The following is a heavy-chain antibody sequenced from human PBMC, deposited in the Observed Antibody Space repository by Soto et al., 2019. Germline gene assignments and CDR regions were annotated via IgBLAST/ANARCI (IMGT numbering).Heavy chain of an antibody. D-gene: IGHD2-15*01. J-gene: IGHJ4*02. CDR3: ARAGAATLSDY. Sequence: QVQLQESGPGLVKPSETLSLTCSVSGGSINNYYCSWIRQPPGKGLEWIGYIYYSGSPNYNPSLKSPVTISVDTSKNQFSLNLSSVTAADTAVYYCARAGAATLSDYWGQGTLVTVSS. CDR2: IYYSGSP. CDR1: GGSINNYY. V-gene: IGHV4-59*01.